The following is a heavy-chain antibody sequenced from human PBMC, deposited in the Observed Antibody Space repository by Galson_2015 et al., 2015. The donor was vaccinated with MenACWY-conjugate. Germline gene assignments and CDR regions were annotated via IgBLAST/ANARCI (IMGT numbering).Heavy chain of an antibody. V-gene: IGHV3-7*03. D-gene: IGHD3-16*01. CDR3: VQLITLDF. CDR1: GFTFSHYW. CDR2: IKEDGSET. Sequence: SLRLSCAASGFTFSHYWMNWVRQVPGKGLERVAGIKEDGSETYYVDSVRGRFTVSRDNAQDSLYLQMNSLRAEDTAVYYCVQLITLDFWGQGTLVTVSS. J-gene: IGHJ4*02.